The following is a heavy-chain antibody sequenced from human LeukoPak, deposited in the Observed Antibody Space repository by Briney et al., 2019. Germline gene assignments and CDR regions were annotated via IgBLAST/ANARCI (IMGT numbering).Heavy chain of an antibody. CDR3: ARALYGDPRGYFDY. D-gene: IGHD4-17*01. V-gene: IGHV3-33*01. J-gene: IGHJ4*02. CDR1: GFTFSSYG. CDR2: IWYDGSKK. Sequence: GGSLRLSCAASGFTFSSYGRRWGRQAPGKGGEGGADIWYDGSKKYYADSVKGRFTISRDNSKNTLYLQMNSLRAEDTAVYYCARALYGDPRGYFDYWGQGPLVTVSS.